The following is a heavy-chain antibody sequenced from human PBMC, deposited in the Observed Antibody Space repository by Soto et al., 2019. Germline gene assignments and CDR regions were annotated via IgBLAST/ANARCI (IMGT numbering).Heavy chain of an antibody. V-gene: IGHV1-69*06. Sequence: SVKVSCKASGGTFSSYAISWVRQAPGQGLEWMGGIIPIFGTANYAQKFQGRVTITADKSTSTAYMELSSLRSEDTAVYYCARLHVTIFGVVTSYYYYGMDVWGQGTTVTVS. CDR2: IIPIFGTA. CDR1: GGTFSSYA. CDR3: ARLHVTIFGVVTSYYYYGMDV. D-gene: IGHD3-3*01. J-gene: IGHJ6*02.